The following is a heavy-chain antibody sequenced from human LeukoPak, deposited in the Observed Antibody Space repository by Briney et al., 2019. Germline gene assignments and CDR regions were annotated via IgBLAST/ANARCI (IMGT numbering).Heavy chain of an antibody. Sequence: RPGGSLRLSCAASGFTVRSNYMSWVRQAPGKGLEWVSVIYSGGSTYYADSVKGRFTISRDNSKNTLYLQMNSLRAEDTAVYYCARDGGGYSSSPYYFDYWGQGTLVTVSS. J-gene: IGHJ4*02. D-gene: IGHD6-6*01. V-gene: IGHV3-66*02. CDR2: IYSGGST. CDR1: GFTVRSNY. CDR3: ARDGGGYSSSPYYFDY.